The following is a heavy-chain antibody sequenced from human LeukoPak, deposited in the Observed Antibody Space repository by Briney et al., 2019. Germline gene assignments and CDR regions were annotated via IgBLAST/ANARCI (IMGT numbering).Heavy chain of an antibody. V-gene: IGHV1-2*06. CDR3: ARDNGRIAAAGWRYLAPDY. J-gene: IGHJ4*02. CDR2: INPNSGGT. CDR1: GYTFTGYY. Sequence: GASVKVSCKASGYTFTGYYMHWVRQAPGQGLEWMGRINPNSGGTNYAQKFQGRVTITADESTSTAYMELSSLRSEDTAVYYCARDNGRIAAAGWRYLAPDYWGQGTLVTVSS. D-gene: IGHD6-13*01.